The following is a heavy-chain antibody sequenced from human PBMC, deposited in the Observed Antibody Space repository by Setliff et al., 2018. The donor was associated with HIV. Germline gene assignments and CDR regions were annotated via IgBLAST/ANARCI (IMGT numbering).Heavy chain of an antibody. J-gene: IGHJ4*02. Sequence: SETLSLTCDVSGFSISSRYYWSWIRQPAGKGLEWIGRIYTSGSTNYNPSLKSRVTMSVDTSKNQFSLKLSSVTAADTAVYYCARTANWEAIFDYWGQGTLVTVSS. D-gene: IGHD7-27*01. CDR1: GFSISSRYY. CDR3: ARTANWEAIFDY. V-gene: IGHV4-4*07. CDR2: IYTSGST.